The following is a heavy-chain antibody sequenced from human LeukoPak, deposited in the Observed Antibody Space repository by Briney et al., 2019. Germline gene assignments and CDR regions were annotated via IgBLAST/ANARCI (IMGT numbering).Heavy chain of an antibody. CDR2: ISAYNGNT. V-gene: IGHV1-18*01. J-gene: IGHJ6*03. D-gene: IGHD3-22*01. CDR1: GYTFTSYG. CDR3: ASQDSSGYPPMDV. Sequence: GASVKVSCKASGYTFTSYGISWVRQAHGQGLEWMGWISAYNGNTNYAQKLQGRVTMTTDTSTSTAYMELRSLRSDDTAVYYCASQDSSGYPPMDVWGKGTTVTVSS.